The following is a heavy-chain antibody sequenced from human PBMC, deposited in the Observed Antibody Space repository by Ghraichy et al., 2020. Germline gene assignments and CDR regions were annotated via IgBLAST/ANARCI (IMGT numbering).Heavy chain of an antibody. J-gene: IGHJ6*03. CDR3: ARKGGGALYYYYYMDV. V-gene: IGHV4-34*01. CDR2: INHSGST. Sequence: SETLSLTCAVYGGSFSGYYWSWIRQPPGKGLEWIGEINHSGSTNYNPSLKSRVTISVDTSKNQFSLKLSSVTAADTAVYYCARKGGGALYYYYYMDVWGKGTTVTVSS. D-gene: IGHD2-21*01. CDR1: GGSFSGYY.